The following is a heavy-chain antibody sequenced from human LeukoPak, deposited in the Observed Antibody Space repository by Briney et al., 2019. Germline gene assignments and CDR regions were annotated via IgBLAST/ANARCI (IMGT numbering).Heavy chain of an antibody. CDR3: ARGHHCSGGSCYWVDY. V-gene: IGHV4-59*01. CDR2: IYYSGST. D-gene: IGHD2-15*01. Sequence: SETLSLTCTVSGGSISSYYWSWIRQPAGKGLEWIGYIYYSGSTNYNPSLKSRVTISVDTSKNQFSLKLSSVTAADTAVYYCARGHHCSGGSCYWVDYWGQGTLVTVSS. CDR1: GGSISSYY. J-gene: IGHJ4*02.